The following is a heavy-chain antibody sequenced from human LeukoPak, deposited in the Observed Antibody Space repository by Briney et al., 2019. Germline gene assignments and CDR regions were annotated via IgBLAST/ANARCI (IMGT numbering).Heavy chain of an antibody. CDR3: ARGFGDWGLSWFDP. CDR2: IYYSGSA. V-gene: IGHV4-61*01. Sequence: PSETLSLTCTVSGGSVSSGSYYWSWIRQPPGKGLEWIGYIYYSGSAKYNPSLKSRVTISVDTSKNQFSLKLTSVTAADTAVYYCARGFGDWGLSWFDPWGQGTLLTVSS. D-gene: IGHD3-10*01. CDR1: GGSVSSGSYY. J-gene: IGHJ5*02.